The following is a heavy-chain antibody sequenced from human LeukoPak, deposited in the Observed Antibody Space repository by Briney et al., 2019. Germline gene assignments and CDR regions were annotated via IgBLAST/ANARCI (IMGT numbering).Heavy chain of an antibody. CDR2: IYYSGST. V-gene: IGHV4-31*03. D-gene: IGHD4-23*01. CDR3: ARDTPQLDYGGNSWYYFDY. J-gene: IGHJ4*02. CDR1: GGSISSGGYY. Sequence: SQTLSLTCTVSGGSISSGGYYWSWIRQHPGKGLEWIGYIYYSGSTYYNPSLKSRVTISVDTSKNQFSLKLSSATAADTAVYYCARDTPQLDYGGNSWYYFDYWGQGTLVTVSS.